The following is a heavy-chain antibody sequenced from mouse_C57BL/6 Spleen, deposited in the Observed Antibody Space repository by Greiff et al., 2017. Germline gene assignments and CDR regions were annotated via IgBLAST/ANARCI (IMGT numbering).Heavy chain of an antibody. V-gene: IGHV3-6*01. CDR3: ARDDGYLYYFDY. CDR2: ISYDGSN. J-gene: IGHJ2*01. CDR1: GYSITSGYY. Sequence: EVKVEESGPGLVKPSQSLSLTCSVTGYSITSGYYWNWIRQFPGNKLEWMGYISYDGSNNYNPSLKNRISITRDTSKNQFFLKLNSVTTEDTATYYCARDDGYLYYFDYWGQGTTLTVSS. D-gene: IGHD2-3*01.